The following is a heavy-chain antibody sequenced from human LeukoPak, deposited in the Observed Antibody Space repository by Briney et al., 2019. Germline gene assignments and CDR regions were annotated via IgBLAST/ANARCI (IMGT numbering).Heavy chain of an antibody. CDR3: ARGVVPPTMYNWFDP. Sequence: GASVKVSCKASGYTFTSYYMHWVRQAPGQGLEWMGWINPNSGGTNYAQKFQGRVTMTRDTSISTAYMELSRLRSDDTAVYYCARGVVPPTMYNWFDPWGQGTLVTVSS. CDR1: GYTFTSYY. D-gene: IGHD2-2*01. CDR2: INPNSGGT. J-gene: IGHJ5*02. V-gene: IGHV1-2*02.